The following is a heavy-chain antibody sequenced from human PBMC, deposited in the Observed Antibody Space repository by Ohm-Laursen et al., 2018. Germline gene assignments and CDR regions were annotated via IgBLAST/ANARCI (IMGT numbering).Heavy chain of an antibody. Sequence: GSLRLSCAASGFTFSTYPMHWVRQGPGKGVVWVSRADSGGSATSYAGSVKGRFTISRDNAKNTLYLQMNSLRAEDTAVYYCARGSLNGLDVWGQGTTVTVSS. CDR2: ADSGGSAT. J-gene: IGHJ6*02. V-gene: IGHV3-74*01. CDR1: GFTFSTYP. CDR3: ARGSLNGLDV. D-gene: IGHD3-16*01.